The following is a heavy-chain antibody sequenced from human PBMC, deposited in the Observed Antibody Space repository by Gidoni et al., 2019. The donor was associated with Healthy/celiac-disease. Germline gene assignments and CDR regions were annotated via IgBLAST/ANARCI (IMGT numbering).Heavy chain of an antibody. J-gene: IGHJ3*02. CDR3: ARQDDAFDI. V-gene: IGHV1-69*06. CDR1: GGTSSSDA. Sequence: QVQLGQSGAELKKPGSSVKVSCKASGGTSSSDAIRWGRQAPGEGLEWMGGIIPIFGTANYAQKFQGRVTITADKSPSTAYMELSSLRSEDTAVYYCARQDDAFDIWGLGTMVTVSS. CDR2: IIPIFGTA.